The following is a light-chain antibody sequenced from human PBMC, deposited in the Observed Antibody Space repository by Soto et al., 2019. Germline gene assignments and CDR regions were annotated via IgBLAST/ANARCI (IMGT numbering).Light chain of an antibody. Sequence: EIVLTQSPATLSLSPGERATLSCRASQSVSSYLAWYQQKPGQAPRLLIYDASSRATGIPARFSGSGSGTDFTLTISSLEPEDFAVYYCQQRSEPWTFGRGTKVEIK. CDR2: DAS. V-gene: IGKV3-11*01. J-gene: IGKJ1*01. CDR3: QQRSEPWT. CDR1: QSVSSY.